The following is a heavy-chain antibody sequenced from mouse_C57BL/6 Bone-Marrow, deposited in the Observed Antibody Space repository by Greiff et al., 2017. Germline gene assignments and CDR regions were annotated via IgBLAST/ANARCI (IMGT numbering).Heavy chain of an antibody. V-gene: IGHV14-3*01. Sequence: VQLQQSVAELVRPGASVKLSCTASGFNIKNTNMHWVKQRPEQGLEWIGRIDPANGTPKYDPKVQGKATITADTSTNTAYLQLSSLTSGDTAIYYCAGWLLRVDYWGQGTTPTVSS. D-gene: IGHD2-3*01. CDR1: GFNIKNTN. CDR3: AGWLLRVDY. J-gene: IGHJ2*01. CDR2: IDPANGTP.